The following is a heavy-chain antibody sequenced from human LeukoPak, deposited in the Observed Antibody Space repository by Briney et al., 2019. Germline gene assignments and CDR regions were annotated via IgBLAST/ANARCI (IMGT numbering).Heavy chain of an antibody. Sequence: SETLSLTCAVYGGSFSGYCWSWIRQPPGKGLEWTGEINHSGSTNYNPSLKSRVTISVDTSKNQFSLKLSSVTAADTAVYYCARDFDDILTGYSSNDYWGQGTLVTVSS. CDR3: ARDFDDILTGYSSNDY. J-gene: IGHJ4*02. CDR1: GGSFSGYC. CDR2: INHSGST. D-gene: IGHD3-9*01. V-gene: IGHV4-34*01.